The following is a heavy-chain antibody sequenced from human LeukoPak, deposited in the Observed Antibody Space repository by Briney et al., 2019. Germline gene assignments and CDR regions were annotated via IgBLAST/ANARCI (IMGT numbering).Heavy chain of an antibody. CDR1: GGSISSYY. Sequence: SETLSLTCTVSGGSISSYYWSWIRQPPGKGLEWIGYIYYSGSTNYNPSLKSRVTISVDTSKNQFSLKLSSVTAADTPVYYCAREGYSGYDHPNYYYYYGMDVWGQGTTVTVSS. D-gene: IGHD5-12*01. V-gene: IGHV4-59*01. CDR2: IYYSGST. J-gene: IGHJ6*02. CDR3: AREGYSGYDHPNYYYYYGMDV.